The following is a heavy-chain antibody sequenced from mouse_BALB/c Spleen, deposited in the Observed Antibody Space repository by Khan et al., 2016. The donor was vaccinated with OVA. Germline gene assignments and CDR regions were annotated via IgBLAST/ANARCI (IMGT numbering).Heavy chain of an antibody. D-gene: IGHD1-2*01. Sequence: EVQLQQSGPELVKPGASVKISCKTSGYTFTEYTMHWVKQSHGKSLEWIGRINPNNGGTNYNQKFKGKATLTVDTSSTTAYMELRSLTSEDSAVYYCARRDSYAYFWFFDVWGAGTTVTVSS. CDR1: GYTFTEYT. J-gene: IGHJ1*01. CDR2: INPNNGGT. CDR3: ARRDSYAYFWFFDV. V-gene: IGHV1-22*01.